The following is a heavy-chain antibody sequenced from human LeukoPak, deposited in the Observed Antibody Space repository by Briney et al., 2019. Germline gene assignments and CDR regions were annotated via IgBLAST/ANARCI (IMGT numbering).Heavy chain of an antibody. V-gene: IGHV1-46*01. J-gene: IGHJ3*02. CDR1: GHTFSSSY. CDR3: ARQRGGQYEDGFDI. CDR2: INPSGGTT. Sequence: ASVKVSCNASGHTFSSSYMHWVRQAPGQGLKWRGIINPSGGTTIYAQRFQGRVTMTRDTSTSTVYMELSSLKYEDTAVYYCARQRGGQYEDGFDIWGQRTMVTVSS. D-gene: IGHD2-8*01.